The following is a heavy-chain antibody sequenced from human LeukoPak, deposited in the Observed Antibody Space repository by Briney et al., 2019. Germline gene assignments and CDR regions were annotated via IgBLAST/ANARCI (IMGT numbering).Heavy chain of an antibody. Sequence: GGSLRLSCAASGFTFSSLNMNWVRQAPGKGLEWVSSISSSSTYIYYADSVKSRFTISRDNAKNSLYLQMNSLRAEDTAVYYCARDSEDYDGMDVWGQGTTVTVSS. V-gene: IGHV3-21*06. CDR2: ISSSSTYI. J-gene: IGHJ6*02. CDR1: GFTFSSLN. CDR3: ARDSEDYDGMDV.